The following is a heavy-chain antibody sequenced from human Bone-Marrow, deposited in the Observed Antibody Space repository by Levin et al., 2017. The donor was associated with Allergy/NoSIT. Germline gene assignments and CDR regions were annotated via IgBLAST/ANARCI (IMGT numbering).Heavy chain of an antibody. D-gene: IGHD3-10*01. V-gene: IGHV4-39*07. CDR3: ARVTGPEMGRPSDIDS. Sequence: SQTLSLTCPVSGDSISSSRFYWGWIRQPPGKGLEWIGGVHYSGTSYYNPSLKSRVTISEDTPKNQFSLKLTSVTAADTAVYYCARVTGPEMGRPSDIDSWGQGTLVTVSS. J-gene: IGHJ4*02. CDR2: VHYSGTS. CDR1: GDSISSSRFY.